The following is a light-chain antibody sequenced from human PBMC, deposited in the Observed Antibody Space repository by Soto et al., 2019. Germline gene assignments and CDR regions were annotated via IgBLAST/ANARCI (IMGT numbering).Light chain of an antibody. J-gene: IGLJ3*02. CDR2: DVS. CDR1: SSDVGGYNY. CDR3: CSYAGSYPHWV. Sequence: QSALTQPRSVSGSPGQSVTISCTGTSSDVGGYNYVSWYQQHPGKAPKLMIYDVSKRPSGVPDRFSGSKSGNTASLTISGLQVEDEADYYCCSYAGSYPHWVFGGGTKLTVL. V-gene: IGLV2-11*01.